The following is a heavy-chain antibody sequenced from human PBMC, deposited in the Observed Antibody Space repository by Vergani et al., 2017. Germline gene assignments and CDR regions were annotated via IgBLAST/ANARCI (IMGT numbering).Heavy chain of an antibody. J-gene: IGHJ6*03. Sequence: QVQLQESGPGLVKASETLSLTCAVSGYSINSGYYWGWIRQPPGKGLEWIGSIYHYGSTYYNPSLKSRVTISIDTSKNHFSLRLSSVTAADTAVYYCARDFLTRVTTLDYYYMGVWGKGTTVTVSS. V-gene: IGHV4-38-2*01. CDR1: GYSINSGYY. CDR2: IYHYGST. CDR3: ARDFLTRVTTLDYYYMGV. D-gene: IGHD1-1*01.